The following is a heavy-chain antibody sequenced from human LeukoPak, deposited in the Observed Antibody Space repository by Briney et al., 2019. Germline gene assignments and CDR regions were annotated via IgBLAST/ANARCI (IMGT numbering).Heavy chain of an antibody. D-gene: IGHD4-11*01. CDR3: ASASTVTRLYYFDY. V-gene: IGHV4-39*01. Sequence: SETLSLTCTVSGGSISSSRYYWGWIRQPPGKGLEWIGSIYYSGSTYYNPSLKSRVTISVDTSKNQFSLKLSSVTAADTAVYYCASASTVTRLYYFDYWGQGTLVTVSS. J-gene: IGHJ4*02. CDR2: IYYSGST. CDR1: GGSISSSRYY.